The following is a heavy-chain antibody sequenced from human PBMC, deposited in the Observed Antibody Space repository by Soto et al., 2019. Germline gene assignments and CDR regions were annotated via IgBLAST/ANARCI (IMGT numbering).Heavy chain of an antibody. V-gene: IGHV1-3*01. CDR2: INAGNGNT. CDR1: GYTFTSYA. CDR3: ARDHMGSFDY. J-gene: IGHJ4*02. D-gene: IGHD2-21*01. Sequence: ASVKVSCKASGYTFTSYAMHWVRQAPGQRLEWMGWINAGNGNTKYSRKFQGRVTITRDTSASTAYMELSSLRSEDTAVYYCARDHMGSFDYWGQGTLVTVSS.